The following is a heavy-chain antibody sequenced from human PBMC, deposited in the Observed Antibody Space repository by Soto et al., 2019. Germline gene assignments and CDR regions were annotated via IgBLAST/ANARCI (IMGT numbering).Heavy chain of an antibody. CDR3: ARGVSSSSRRYSSGWYYFDY. Sequence: ASVKVSCKASGYTFTSYAMHWVRQAPGQRLEWMGWINAGNGNTEYSQKFQGRVTITRDTSASTAYMELSSLRSEDTAVYYCARGVSSSSRRYSSGWYYFDYWGQGTLVTVSS. CDR2: INAGNGNT. D-gene: IGHD6-19*01. J-gene: IGHJ4*02. CDR1: GYTFTSYA. V-gene: IGHV1-3*01.